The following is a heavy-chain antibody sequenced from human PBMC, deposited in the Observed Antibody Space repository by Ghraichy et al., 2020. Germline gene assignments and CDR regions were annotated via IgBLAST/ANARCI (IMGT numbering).Heavy chain of an antibody. V-gene: IGHV4-30-2*01. CDR3: ASALNYFGFGY. CDR2: VYYDGST. Sequence: SETLSLTCAVSGGAISSSAYSWTWVRQPPEKGLEWIAYVYYDGSTYYNPSLKSRVTISLDNSKNQFSLELTTVTAADTAVYYCASALNYFGFGYWGQGTLVTVSS. CDR1: GGAISSSAYS. J-gene: IGHJ4*02. D-gene: IGHD2/OR15-2a*01.